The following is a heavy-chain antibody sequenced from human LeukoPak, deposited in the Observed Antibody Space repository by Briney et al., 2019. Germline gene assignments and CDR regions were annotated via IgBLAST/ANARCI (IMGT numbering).Heavy chain of an antibody. Sequence: SETLSLTCNISSGSISSYYWSWIRQPPGRGLEWIGNIHYSGSTNYNPSLKSRVTISVDTAKSQFSLKLSSVTAADTAVYYCARAGVYDTAYNWFDPWGQGTLVTVSS. CDR2: IHYSGST. CDR1: SGSISSYY. CDR3: ARAGVYDTAYNWFDP. V-gene: IGHV4-59*01. D-gene: IGHD5/OR15-5a*01. J-gene: IGHJ5*02.